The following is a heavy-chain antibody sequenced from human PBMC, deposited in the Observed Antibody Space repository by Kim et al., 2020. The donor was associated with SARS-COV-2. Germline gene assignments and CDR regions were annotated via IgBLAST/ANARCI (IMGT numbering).Heavy chain of an antibody. CDR2: TRNKASNYAT. CDR3: ASWHYGAKVY. J-gene: IGHJ4*02. D-gene: IGHD4-17*01. Sequence: GGSLRLSCAASGFTFSDNYMDWVRQAPGKGLEWVGRTRNKASNYATEYAASVKGRFTVSRDDSKNSLYLQMNSLKTEDTAVYYCASWHYGAKVYWGQGTLVTVSS. V-gene: IGHV3-72*01. CDR1: GFTFSDNY.